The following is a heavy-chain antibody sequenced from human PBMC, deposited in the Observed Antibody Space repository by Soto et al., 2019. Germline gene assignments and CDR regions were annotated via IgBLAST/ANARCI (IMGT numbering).Heavy chain of an antibody. CDR1: GFTLTTYT. Sequence: GGSLRLSCEASGFTLTTYTMNWVRQASGKGLEWVSSITSSSGHIYYADSVKGRFTISRDNARNSLYLQMNSLRAEDTAVYYCVRERGLSSFYGMDVWGQGTTVTVSS. D-gene: IGHD3-10*01. V-gene: IGHV3-21*01. J-gene: IGHJ6*02. CDR3: VRERGLSSFYGMDV. CDR2: ITSSSGHI.